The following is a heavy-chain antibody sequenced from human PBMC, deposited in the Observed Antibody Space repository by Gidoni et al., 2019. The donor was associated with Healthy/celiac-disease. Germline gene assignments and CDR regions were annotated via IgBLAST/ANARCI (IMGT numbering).Heavy chain of an antibody. V-gene: IGHV1-58*01. J-gene: IGHJ4*02. CDR2: IVVGSGNT. CDR3: AAASGSYYNVDY. Sequence: QMQLVQSGPEVKKPGTSVKVSCKASGFTFTGPAVQWVRQARGQRLEWIGWIVVGSGNTNYAQKFQERVTITRDMSTSTAYMELSSLRSEDTAVYYCAAASGSYYNVDYWGQGTLVTVSS. CDR1: GFTFTGPA. D-gene: IGHD3-10*01.